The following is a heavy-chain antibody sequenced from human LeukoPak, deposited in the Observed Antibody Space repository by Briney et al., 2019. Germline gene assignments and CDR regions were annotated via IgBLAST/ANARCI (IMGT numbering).Heavy chain of an antibody. CDR2: INPSGGST. CDR1: GYTFTSYY. CDR3: ARDLLGYNRGNDY. V-gene: IGHV1-46*01. D-gene: IGHD5-12*01. Sequence: ASVKVSCKASGYTFTSYYKHWARQAPGQGLEWMGIINPSGGSTSYAQKFQGRVTMTRDTSTSTVYMELSSLRSEDTAVYYCARDLLGYNRGNDYWGQGTLVTVSS. J-gene: IGHJ4*02.